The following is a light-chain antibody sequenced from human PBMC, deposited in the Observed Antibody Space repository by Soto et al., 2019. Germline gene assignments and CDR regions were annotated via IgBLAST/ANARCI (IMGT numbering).Light chain of an antibody. J-gene: IGKJ1*01. Sequence: EIVLTQSPATLSVSPGERATLSCRASQSISSSLAWYQQQPGQAPRLLIYHASTRAAGIPARFSGSGSGTEFTLTISSLHAEDFAAYCRQQYHNWPPGTFGQGTKVDIK. CDR2: HAS. CDR3: QQYHNWPPGT. CDR1: QSISSS. V-gene: IGKV3-15*01.